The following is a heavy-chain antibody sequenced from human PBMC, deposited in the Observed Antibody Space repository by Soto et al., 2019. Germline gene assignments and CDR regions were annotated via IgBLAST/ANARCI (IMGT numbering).Heavy chain of an antibody. CDR2: ISHDESIE. CDR3: ATDGLPEDLRSGGYWFEP. CDR1: LGTFSTCS. V-gene: IGHV3-30-3*01. J-gene: IGHJ5*02. D-gene: IGHD3-3*01. Sequence: RSLRLSSSAALGTFSTCSLHYCLQSPCEGLEWWAVISHDESIEKYSDSVKGRFTISRDNSKNTLYMKMDSLRLEDTCVYYCATDGLPEDLRSGGYWFEPWGQGTQVTVSS.